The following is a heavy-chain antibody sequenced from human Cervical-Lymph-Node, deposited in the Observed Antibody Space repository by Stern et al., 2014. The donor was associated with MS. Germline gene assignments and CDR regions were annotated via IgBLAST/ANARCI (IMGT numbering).Heavy chain of an antibody. CDR2: VYYSGST. V-gene: IGHV4-31*03. J-gene: IGHJ4*02. D-gene: IGHD2-15*01. CDR1: GASVSSGAYY. CDR3: ARNRGRTGYFDS. Sequence: QLQLQESGPGLVKPSQTLSLTCTVSGASVSSGAYYWSWIHRHPGKGLEWIGHVYYSGSTDHNPALRSRLTMSIDTSNNQFSLHLGAVTAADTATYYCARNRGRTGYFDSWGQGTLVTVSS.